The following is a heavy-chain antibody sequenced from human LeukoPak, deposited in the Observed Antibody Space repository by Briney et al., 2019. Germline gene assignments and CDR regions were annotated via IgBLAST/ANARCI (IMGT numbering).Heavy chain of an antibody. CDR2: IYHSGST. CDR1: GYSISSGYY. D-gene: IGHD1-26*01. Sequence: PSETLSLTCAVSGYSISSGYYWGWIRQPPGKGLEWIGEIYHSGSTNYNPSLKSRVTISVDKSKNQFSLKLSSVTAADTAVYYCARRNSGSLDYWGQGTLVTVSS. CDR3: ARRNSGSLDY. J-gene: IGHJ4*02. V-gene: IGHV4-38-2*01.